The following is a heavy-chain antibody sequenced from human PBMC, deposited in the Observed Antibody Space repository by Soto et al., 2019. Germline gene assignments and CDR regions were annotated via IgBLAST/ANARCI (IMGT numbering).Heavy chain of an antibody. J-gene: IGHJ5*02. CDR3: ATDLVGATYNWFDP. Sequence: PSLKVSCKASGYTFTGYYMHWVRPAPGQGLEWMGWINPNSGGTDYAQKFQGRVTMTRNTSISTAYMELSSLRSEDTAVYYCATDLVGATYNWFDPWGQGTLVTVSS. D-gene: IGHD1-26*01. CDR2: INPNSGGT. CDR1: GYTFTGYY. V-gene: IGHV1-2*02.